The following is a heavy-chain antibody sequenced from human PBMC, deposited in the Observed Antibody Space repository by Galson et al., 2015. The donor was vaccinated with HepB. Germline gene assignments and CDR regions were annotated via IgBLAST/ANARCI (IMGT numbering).Heavy chain of an antibody. J-gene: IGHJ4*02. Sequence: ETLSLTCTVSGGSISSYYWSWIRQPPGKGLEWIGYISYSGSTNYNPSLKSRVTISVDTSKNQFSLKLSSVSAADTAVYYCARGAYSGSYISLDYWGQGTLVTVSS. CDR1: GGSISSYY. CDR2: ISYSGST. D-gene: IGHD1-26*01. CDR3: ARGAYSGSYISLDY. V-gene: IGHV4-59*01.